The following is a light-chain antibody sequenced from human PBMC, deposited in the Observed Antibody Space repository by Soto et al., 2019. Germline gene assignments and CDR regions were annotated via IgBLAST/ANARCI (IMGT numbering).Light chain of an antibody. V-gene: IGKV3-15*01. J-gene: IGKJ5*01. CDR2: GAS. CDR3: QQYNNWPPIN. CDR1: QSIGDT. Sequence: ELVMTQSPATISVYPVGIANLSGSASQSIGDTLAWYQQKPGQAPRLLIYGASSRVTGFPARFSGSGSGTEFTLTISSLQSEDFAVYYCQQYNNWPPINFGKGPRREIK.